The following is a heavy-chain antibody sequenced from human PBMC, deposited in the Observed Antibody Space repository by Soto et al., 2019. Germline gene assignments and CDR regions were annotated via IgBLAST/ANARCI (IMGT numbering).Heavy chain of an antibody. D-gene: IGHD6-13*01. CDR3: ARDLYSNNWPRIFGV. Sequence: EVQLLESGGGLVQPGGSLRLSCAASGFTFGSYAMSWVRQAPGKGLEWVSSVSSIGDSTYYADSVKGRFTISRDNSKNMLYLQLNSLRAEDTAVYYCARDLYSNNWPRIFGVWGQGTLVTVSS. CDR2: VSSIGDST. V-gene: IGHV3-23*01. CDR1: GFTFGSYA. J-gene: IGHJ4*02.